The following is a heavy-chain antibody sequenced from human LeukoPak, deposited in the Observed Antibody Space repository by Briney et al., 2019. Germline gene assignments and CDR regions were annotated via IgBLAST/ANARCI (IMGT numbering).Heavy chain of an antibody. CDR3: ARFVENYYGMDV. CDR1: GFTFSNCA. D-gene: IGHD5-24*01. Sequence: GGSLRLSCAASGFTFSNCAMHWVRQAPGKGLEWVAVISYDGSNKYYADSVKGRFTISRDNSKNTLYLQVNSLRAEDTAVYYCARFVENYYGMDVWGQGTMVTVS. CDR2: ISYDGSNK. V-gene: IGHV3-30-3*01. J-gene: IGHJ6*02.